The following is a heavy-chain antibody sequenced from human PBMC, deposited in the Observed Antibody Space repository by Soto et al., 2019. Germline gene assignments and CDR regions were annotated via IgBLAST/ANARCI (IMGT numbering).Heavy chain of an antibody. CDR3: ASGYYDSSGYRY. V-gene: IGHV4-4*02. D-gene: IGHD3-22*01. CDR1: GGSISSSNW. Sequence: SETLSLTCAVSGGSISSSNWWSWVRQPPGKGLEWIGEIYHSGSTTYNPSLKSRVTISVNKSKNQFSLKLSSVTAADTAVYYCASGYYDSSGYRYWGQGTLVTVSS. J-gene: IGHJ4*02. CDR2: IYHSGST.